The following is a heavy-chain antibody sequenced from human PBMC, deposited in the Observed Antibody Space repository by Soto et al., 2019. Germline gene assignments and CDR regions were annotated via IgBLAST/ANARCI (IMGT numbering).Heavy chain of an antibody. CDR3: ARAGFSYGHLLF. CDR2: VFYSGAT. J-gene: IGHJ4*02. Sequence: SETLSLTCNVSGGPIKAGDYYWNWIRQPPGKGLEWIGYVFYSGATNYSPSLKSRAAISMDTSKNQFSLSLTSVTAADTAVYYCARAGFSYGHLLFWGQGIRVTVSS. CDR1: GGPIKAGDYY. V-gene: IGHV4-30-4*01. D-gene: IGHD3-10*01.